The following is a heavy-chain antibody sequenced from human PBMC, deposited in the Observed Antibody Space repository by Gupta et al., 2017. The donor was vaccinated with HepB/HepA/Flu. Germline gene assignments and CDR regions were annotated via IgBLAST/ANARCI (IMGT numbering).Heavy chain of an antibody. CDR2: IGSSTYYI. CDR1: GFTFSTYS. D-gene: IGHD3-10*01. CDR3: ARERYYGGFDY. J-gene: IGHJ4*02. V-gene: IGHV3-21*01. Sequence: EVHLVESGGGLVNPGGSLRLSCSASGFTFSTYSMHWVRQAPGKGLEWVSFIGSSTYYIYYADSVKGRFTISRDNAKNSLYLQMNSLRADDTAVYYCARERYYGGFDYWGQGTPVTVSS.